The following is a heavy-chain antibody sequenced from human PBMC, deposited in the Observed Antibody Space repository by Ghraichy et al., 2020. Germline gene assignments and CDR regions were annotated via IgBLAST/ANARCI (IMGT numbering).Heavy chain of an antibody. CDR1: GFTFSSYA. D-gene: IGHD2-2*01. Sequence: GGSLRLSCAASGFTFSSYAMRWVRQAPGKGLEWVSSITGSGGSTFYAESVKGRFTISRDSSKNPLYLQMNGLRADDTAVYYCAVLSSVDYSKTMDVWGQGTRSPSP. CDR3: AVLSSVDYSKTMDV. CDR2: ITGSGGST. V-gene: IGHV3-23*01. J-gene: IGHJ6*02.